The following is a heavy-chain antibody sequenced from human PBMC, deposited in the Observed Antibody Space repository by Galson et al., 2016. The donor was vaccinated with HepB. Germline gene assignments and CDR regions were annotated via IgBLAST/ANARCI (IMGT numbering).Heavy chain of an antibody. J-gene: IGHJ4*02. CDR1: GYNFVSYT. CDR2: INTYTGNP. D-gene: IGHD4-23*01. Sequence: SVKVSCKASGYNFVSYTMNWVRQAPGRGLEWMGWINTYTGNPKYAQGFTGRFVFSSDTSVSTTYLQITSLKTEDAAVYFCARNYGGNSHFYYWGQETLVTVSS. V-gene: IGHV7-4-1*02. CDR3: ARNYGGNSHFYY.